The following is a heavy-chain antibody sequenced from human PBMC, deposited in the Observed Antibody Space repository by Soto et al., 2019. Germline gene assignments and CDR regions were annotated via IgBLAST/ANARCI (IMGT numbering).Heavy chain of an antibody. Sequence: QVQLVESGGGLVKPGGCLRLSCAASGFTFSDYYMSWIRQAPGKGLEWVSYISSSGSDTNFADSVKGRFTVSRDNAKNSLYLQMNSLRAEDTAVYYCARSLRGYSGYSGYWGQGTLVTVSS. CDR3: ARSLRGYSGYSGY. CDR1: GFTFSDYY. J-gene: IGHJ4*02. V-gene: IGHV3-11*05. CDR2: ISSSGSDT. D-gene: IGHD5-12*01.